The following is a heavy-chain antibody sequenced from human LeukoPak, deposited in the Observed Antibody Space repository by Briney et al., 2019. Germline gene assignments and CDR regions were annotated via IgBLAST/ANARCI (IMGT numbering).Heavy chain of an antibody. V-gene: IGHV3-33*01. Sequence: GGSLRLSCAASGFTFSNYGMHWVRQAPGKGLEGVAVIWYDGSNKYFADSVKGRFTISRDNSKNTLYLQMNSLRAEDTAVYYCARDSCSGTGNKLFDPWGQGTLVTVSS. CDR2: IWYDGSNK. D-gene: IGHD3-10*02. CDR3: ARDSCSGTGNKLFDP. CDR1: GFTFSNYG. J-gene: IGHJ5*02.